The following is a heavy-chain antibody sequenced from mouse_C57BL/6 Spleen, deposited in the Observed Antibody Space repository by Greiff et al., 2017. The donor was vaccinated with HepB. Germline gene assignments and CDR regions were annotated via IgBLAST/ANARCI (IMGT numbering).Heavy chain of an antibody. J-gene: IGHJ2*01. CDR1: GYTFTDYY. V-gene: IGHV1-19*01. CDR3: ARRVGRGDFDY. CDR2: INPYNGGT. D-gene: IGHD4-1*01. Sequence: VQLQQSGPVLVKPGASVKMSCKASGYTFTDYYMNWVKQSHGKSLEWIGVINPYNGGTSYNQKFKGKATLTVDKSSSTAYMELNSLTSEDSAVYYCARRVGRGDFDYWGQGTTLTVSS.